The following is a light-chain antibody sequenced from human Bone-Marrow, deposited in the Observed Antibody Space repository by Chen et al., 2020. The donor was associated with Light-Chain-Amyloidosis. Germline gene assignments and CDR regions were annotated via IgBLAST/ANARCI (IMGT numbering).Light chain of an antibody. CDR1: SSDVGSYNL. CDR3: FSYEGSSTYV. J-gene: IGLJ1*01. V-gene: IGLV2-23*02. Sequence: QPALTHPASVSVSPGQSLTISCTGTSSDVGSYNLVSWYQQHPGKAPKLMIYDVNKRPSGVSDRFSGSKSGNTASLRISGLQAEDEADYYCFSYEGSSTYVCGTGTKVTVL. CDR2: DVN.